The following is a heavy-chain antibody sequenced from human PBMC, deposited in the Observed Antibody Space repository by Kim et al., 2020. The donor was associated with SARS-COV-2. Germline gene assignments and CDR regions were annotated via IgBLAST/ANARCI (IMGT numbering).Heavy chain of an antibody. Sequence: VEGRFTMSRDKSKNTLYLQMNSLRAEDTAVYYWARGGLWFGELPYFDYWGQGTLVTVSS. D-gene: IGHD3-10*01. CDR3: ARGGLWFGELPYFDY. J-gene: IGHJ4*02. V-gene: IGHV3-23*01.